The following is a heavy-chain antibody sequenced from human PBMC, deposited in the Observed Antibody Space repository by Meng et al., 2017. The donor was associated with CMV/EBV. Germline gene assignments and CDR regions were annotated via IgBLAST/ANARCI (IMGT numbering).Heavy chain of an antibody. CDR2: INPSGGST. J-gene: IGHJ5*02. CDR3: ARDSPRGSHNWFDP. D-gene: IGHD1-26*01. V-gene: IGHV1-46*01. CDR1: GHNFTSYY. Sequence: KASGHNFTSYYMHWVRQAPGQGLEWMGIINPSGGSTSYAQKFQGRVTMTRDTSTSTVYMELSSLRSEDTAVYYCARDSPRGSHNWFDPRGQGTLVTVSS.